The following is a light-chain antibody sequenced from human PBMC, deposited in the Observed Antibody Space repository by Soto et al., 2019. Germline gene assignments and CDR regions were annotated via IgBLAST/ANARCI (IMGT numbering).Light chain of an antibody. CDR3: QQYANFPFT. Sequence: DIQMTQSPSALSASVGDRVTITCRASHDITTYLDWYQQKPGKAPKLLIYDASSLETGVPLRFSGSGSGTDFTFTISSLQPEDFATYYCQQYANFPFTFGPGTKVD. CDR1: HDITTY. J-gene: IGKJ3*01. V-gene: IGKV1-33*01. CDR2: DAS.